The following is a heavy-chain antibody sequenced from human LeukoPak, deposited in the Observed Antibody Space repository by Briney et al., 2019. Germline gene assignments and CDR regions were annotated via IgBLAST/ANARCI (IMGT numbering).Heavy chain of an antibody. Sequence: VASVKVSCKASGGTFSSYAISWVRQAPGQGLEWMGGIIPIFGTANYAQKFQGRVTITADKSTSTAYMELSSLRSEDTAVYYCASGGNNDFWSGEYYYYYYMDVWGKGTAVTVSS. D-gene: IGHD3-3*01. CDR2: IIPIFGTA. J-gene: IGHJ6*03. V-gene: IGHV1-69*06. CDR1: GGTFSSYA. CDR3: ASGGNNDFWSGEYYYYYYMDV.